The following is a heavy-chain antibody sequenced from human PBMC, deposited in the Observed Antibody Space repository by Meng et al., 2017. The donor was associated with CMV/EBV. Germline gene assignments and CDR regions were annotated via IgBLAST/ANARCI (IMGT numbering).Heavy chain of an antibody. Sequence: GGSLRLSCAASGFTFSDYYMSWIRQAPGKGLEWVSYISSSGSTIYYADSVKGRFTISRDNAKNSLYLQMNRLRAEDTAVYYCARDPAYRCGGDCYYYYGMDVWGQGTTVTVSS. J-gene: IGHJ6*02. CDR1: GFTFSDYY. CDR2: ISSSGSTI. V-gene: IGHV3-11*01. CDR3: ARDPAYRCGGDCYYYYGMDV. D-gene: IGHD2-21*01.